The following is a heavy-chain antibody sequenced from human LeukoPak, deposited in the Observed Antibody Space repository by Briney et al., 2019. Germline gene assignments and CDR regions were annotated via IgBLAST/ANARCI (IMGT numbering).Heavy chain of an antibody. D-gene: IGHD2-2*01. CDR2: IRSDGSIK. J-gene: IGHJ4*02. Sequence: GGSLRLSCAASGFTFSSYGMHWVRQAPGKGLEWVAFIRSDGSIKYYTESLKGRFTISRDNSKNTLYLQMNSLRAEDTAVYYCASCSSTNCYWGQGTLVTVSS. CDR3: ASCSSTNCY. CDR1: GFTFSSYG. V-gene: IGHV3-30*02.